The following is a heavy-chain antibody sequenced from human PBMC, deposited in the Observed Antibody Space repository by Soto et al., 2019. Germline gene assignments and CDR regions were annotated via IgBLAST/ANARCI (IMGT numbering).Heavy chain of an antibody. CDR2: IYYSGST. Sequence: SETLSLTCTVSLGSISRYYWSWIRQPPGKGLEWIGYIYYSGSTNYNPSLKSRVTISVDTSKNQFSLKLSSVTAADTAVYYCARGWIQLLNWSGPCGQLPLFTVSS. V-gene: IGHV4-59*01. J-gene: IGHJ5*02. CDR1: LGSISRYY. D-gene: IGHD5-18*01. CDR3: ARGWIQLLNWSGP.